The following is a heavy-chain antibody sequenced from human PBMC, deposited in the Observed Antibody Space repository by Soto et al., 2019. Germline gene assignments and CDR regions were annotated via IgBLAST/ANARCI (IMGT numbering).Heavy chain of an antibody. Sequence: SETLSLTCNVSGDSINNNHYYWGWIRQSPGTGLEWIASIYFTGSPQSNPSLRSRITISVDTTKNHFSLQLSSVTAADTAIYYCTRHSYTHPGIVDYWGQGTRVTVSS. V-gene: IGHV4-39*01. CDR3: TRHSYTHPGIVDY. D-gene: IGHD3-10*01. CDR2: IYFTGSP. J-gene: IGHJ4*02. CDR1: GDSINNNHYY.